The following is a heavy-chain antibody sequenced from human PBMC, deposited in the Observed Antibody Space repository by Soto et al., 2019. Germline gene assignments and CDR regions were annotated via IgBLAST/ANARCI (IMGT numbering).Heavy chain of an antibody. Sequence: QVQLVESGGGVVQPGRSLRLSCEASGFSFSIYGMHWVCQAPGKGLEWVAVIPYDGTNKYYADSVKGRFTISRDNSKNTLFLQMSSLRPEDTAMYYCAKPGYSYSYFDFWGQGTLVTVSS. V-gene: IGHV3-30*18. J-gene: IGHJ4*02. CDR3: AKPGYSYSYFDF. CDR1: GFSFSIYG. CDR2: IPYDGTNK. D-gene: IGHD5-18*01.